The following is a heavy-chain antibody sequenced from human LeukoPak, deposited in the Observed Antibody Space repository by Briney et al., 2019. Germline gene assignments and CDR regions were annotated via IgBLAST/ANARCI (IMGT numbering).Heavy chain of an antibody. CDR3: ASGHWFAGWFDP. V-gene: IGHV5-51*01. CDR2: LYPGDSDT. J-gene: IGHJ5*02. D-gene: IGHD3-10*01. CDR1: GYSFISYW. Sequence: GGSLKISGKGSGYSFISYWIGWVRQMPGQGLEWVEKLYPGDSDTRYSPSFQGQVTISADKSISTAYLQWSSLKASDTAMYYCASGHWFAGWFDPWGQGTLVTVSS.